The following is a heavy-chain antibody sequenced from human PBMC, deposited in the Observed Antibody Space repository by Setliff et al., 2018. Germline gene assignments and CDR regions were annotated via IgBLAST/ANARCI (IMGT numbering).Heavy chain of an antibody. Sequence: GGSLRLSCAASGLTFSHAWMTWVRQSPGKGLEWVGRIRSRNDGWTTDYAAPVKGRFTFSRDDSKNTLYLQMNNLKTEDTATYSCTSAKLARRTGHHYYMDVWGKGTTVTVSS. CDR1: GLTFSHAW. D-gene: IGHD6-13*01. V-gene: IGHV3-15*01. CDR3: TSAKLARRTGHHYYMDV. J-gene: IGHJ6*03. CDR2: IRSRNDGWTT.